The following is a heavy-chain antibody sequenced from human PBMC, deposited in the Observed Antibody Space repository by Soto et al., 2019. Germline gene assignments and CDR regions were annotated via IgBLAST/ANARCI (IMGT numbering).Heavy chain of an antibody. CDR1: GFTFSSYG. D-gene: IGHD4-17*01. CDR2: ISYDGSNK. CDR3: AKDRGYGDFARVGY. V-gene: IGHV3-30*18. Sequence: QMQLVESGGGVVQPGRSLRLSCAASGFTFSSYGMHWVRQAPGKGLEWVAVISYDGSNKYYADSVKGRFTISRDNSKNTLYLQMNSLRAEDTAVYYCAKDRGYGDFARVGYWGQGTLVTVSS. J-gene: IGHJ4*02.